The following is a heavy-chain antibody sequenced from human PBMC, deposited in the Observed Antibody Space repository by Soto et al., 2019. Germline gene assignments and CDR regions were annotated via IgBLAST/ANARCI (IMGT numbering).Heavy chain of an antibody. V-gene: IGHV4-59*01. CDR1: GGSMSGYY. D-gene: IGHD6-6*01. CDR3: ARSIAVPSSHIDH. CDR2: VYYTGST. J-gene: IGHJ4*02. Sequence: TSETRSLPWRVSGGSMSGYYWSWIRQAPGKGIEWIGYVYYTGSTNYKPSLQRRVTISVDTSNKQFSLSLRLVTAADTAVYLCARSIAVPSSHIDHWDQVIRVTVSS.